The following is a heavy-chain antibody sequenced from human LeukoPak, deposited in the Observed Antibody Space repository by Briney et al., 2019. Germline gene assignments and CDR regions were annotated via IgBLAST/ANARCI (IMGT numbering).Heavy chain of an antibody. D-gene: IGHD6-13*01. CDR1: GFTFSIYS. CDR3: ARDGRYSSSWYGGGWFDP. J-gene: IGHJ5*02. Sequence: GGSLRLSCAASGFTFSIYSLNWVRQAPGKGLEWVSYIGRSGDRTTHYADSVKGRFTISRDNAKNSLFLQMNSLRAEDTAVYYCARDGRYSSSWYGGGWFDPWGQGTLVTVSS. CDR2: IGRSGDRTT. V-gene: IGHV3-48*04.